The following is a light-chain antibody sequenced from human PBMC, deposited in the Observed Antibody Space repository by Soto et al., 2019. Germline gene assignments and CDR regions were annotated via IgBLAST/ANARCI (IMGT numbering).Light chain of an antibody. Sequence: DIVMIQSPDSLAVSLGERATINCKSSQSLLYSSGNKNYLAWYQQTPGQPPKLLIFWATTRESGVPDRFSGSGSGTDFTLTISSLQAEDVAVYYCQQYYRPPLTFGGGTKVDIK. J-gene: IGKJ4*01. CDR1: QSLLYSSGNKNY. V-gene: IGKV4-1*01. CDR3: QQYYRPPLT. CDR2: WAT.